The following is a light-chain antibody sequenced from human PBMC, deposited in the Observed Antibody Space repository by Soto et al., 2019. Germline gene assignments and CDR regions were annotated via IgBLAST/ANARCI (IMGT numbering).Light chain of an antibody. V-gene: IGLV1-51*02. CDR1: SSNIGNNY. Sequence: QSVLTQPPSVSAAPGQKVTISCSGSSSNIGNNYVSWYQQLPGTAPKLLIYENNKRPSGIPGRFSGSKSGTSATLGITGLQTGDEADYYCGTWDSSLSAGEVVFGGGTKLTVL. CDR2: ENN. J-gene: IGLJ2*01. CDR3: GTWDSSLSAGEVV.